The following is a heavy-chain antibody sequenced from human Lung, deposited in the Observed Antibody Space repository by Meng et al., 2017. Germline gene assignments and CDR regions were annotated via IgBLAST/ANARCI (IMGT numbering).Heavy chain of an antibody. Sequence: QGRSEGYGGGSAKPWESLRLSCETSGFYFPNAWMSWVRQAPGKGLEWVSLMSFDGAQIYYSDSVRGRFTISRDNSKNTLYLQMNSLRAEDTAVYYCARDKPPNDVWGRGTLVTVSS. CDR1: GFYFPNAW. J-gene: IGHJ2*01. V-gene: IGHV3-30*06. CDR2: MSFDGAQI. CDR3: ARDKPPNDV.